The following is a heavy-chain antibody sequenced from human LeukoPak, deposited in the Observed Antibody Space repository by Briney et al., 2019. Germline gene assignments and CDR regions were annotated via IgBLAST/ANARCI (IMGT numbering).Heavy chain of an antibody. Sequence: GGSLRLSCVASGFPFSSYGMHWVRQAPGKGLEWVAVIWSVGGAEYYADSVKGRFTISRDNSKNMLYLQMNSLRAEDTAVYYCAKVSGRIQIWPQPFGDGMDVWGQGTTVTVSS. D-gene: IGHD3-10*01. CDR2: IWSVGGAE. CDR1: GFPFSSYG. V-gene: IGHV3-33*06. J-gene: IGHJ6*02. CDR3: AKVSGRIQIWPQPFGDGMDV.